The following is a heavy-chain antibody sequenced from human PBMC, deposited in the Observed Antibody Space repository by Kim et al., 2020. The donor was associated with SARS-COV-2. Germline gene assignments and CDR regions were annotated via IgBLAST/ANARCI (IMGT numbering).Heavy chain of an antibody. V-gene: IGHV3-7*01. CDR1: GFTFRSFW. CDR3: ARGCTVTTGSGGSDI. Sequence: GGSLRLSCAGSGFTFRSFWMSWVRQAPGKGLEWVANIRQDGSEKYYVDSVKGRFTISRDNAKNALYLQMNSLRAEDTAVYYCARGCTVTTGSGGSDIWGQGTMVTVSS. D-gene: IGHD4-17*01. J-gene: IGHJ3*02. CDR2: IRQDGSEK.